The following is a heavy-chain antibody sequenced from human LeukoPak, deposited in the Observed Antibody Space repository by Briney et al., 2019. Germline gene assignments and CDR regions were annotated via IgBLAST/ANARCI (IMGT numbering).Heavy chain of an antibody. D-gene: IGHD1-14*01. J-gene: IGHJ4*02. Sequence: SETLSLTCAVYGGSFSNYYWSWIRQPPGKGLEWIGEINHSGSTSYNPSLKSRVTMSVDTSKNQFSLKLTSVTAADTAVYYCARHTGISYWGQGTLVTVSS. CDR2: INHSGST. CDR1: GGSFSNYY. CDR3: ARHTGISY. V-gene: IGHV4-34*01.